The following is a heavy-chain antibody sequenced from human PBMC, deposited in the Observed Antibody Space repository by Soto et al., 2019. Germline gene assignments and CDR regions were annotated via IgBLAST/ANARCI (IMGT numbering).Heavy chain of an antibody. CDR3: ARDGMNCGGDCYSAGYYGMDV. CDR2: IWYDGSNK. Sequence: QVQLVESGGGVVQPGRSLRLSCAASGFTFSSNGMHWVRQAPGKGLEWVAVIWYDGSNKYYADSVKGRFTISRDNSKNTLYLQMNSLRAEDTAVYYCARDGMNCGGDCYSAGYYGMDVWGQGTTVTVSS. V-gene: IGHV3-33*01. J-gene: IGHJ6*02. D-gene: IGHD2-21*02. CDR1: GFTFSSNG.